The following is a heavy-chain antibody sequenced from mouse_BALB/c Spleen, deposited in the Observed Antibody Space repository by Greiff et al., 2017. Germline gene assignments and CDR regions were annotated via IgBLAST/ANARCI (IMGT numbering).Heavy chain of an antibody. Sequence: EVNVVESGGGLVKPGGSLKLSCAASGFTFSSYAMSWVRQTPEKRLEWVATISSGGSYTYYPDSVKGRFTISRDNAKNTLYLQMSSLRSEDTAMYYCARETYYYAMDDWGQGTSVTVSS. CDR2: ISSGGSYT. V-gene: IGHV5-9-3*01. CDR3: ARETYYYAMDD. CDR1: GFTFSSYA. J-gene: IGHJ4*01.